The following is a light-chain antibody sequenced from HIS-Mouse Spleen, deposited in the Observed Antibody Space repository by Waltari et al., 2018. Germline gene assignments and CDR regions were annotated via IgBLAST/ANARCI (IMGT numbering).Light chain of an antibody. CDR1: SSDVGGYNH. Sequence: QSALTQPASVSGSPGQSITISCTGTSSDVGGYNHVPWYQQHPGKAPKLMIYEVSKRPSGVSNRFSGSKSGNTASLTISGLQAEDEADYYCSSYTSSSTLWVFGGGTKLTVL. CDR3: SSYTSSSTLWV. CDR2: EVS. J-gene: IGLJ3*02. V-gene: IGLV2-14*01.